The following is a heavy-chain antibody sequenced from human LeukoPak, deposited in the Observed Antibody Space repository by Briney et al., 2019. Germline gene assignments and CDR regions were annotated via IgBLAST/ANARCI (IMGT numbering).Heavy chain of an antibody. Sequence: SETLSLTCTVSGGSISSSSYYWGWIRQPPGKGLEWIGSIYYSGSTYYNPSLKSRVTISVDTSKNQFSLKLSSVTAADTAVYYCARRGIAARSNYYMDVWGKGTTVTVSS. CDR2: IYYSGST. V-gene: IGHV4-39*01. D-gene: IGHD6-6*01. CDR3: ARRGIAARSNYYMDV. J-gene: IGHJ6*03. CDR1: GGSISSSSYY.